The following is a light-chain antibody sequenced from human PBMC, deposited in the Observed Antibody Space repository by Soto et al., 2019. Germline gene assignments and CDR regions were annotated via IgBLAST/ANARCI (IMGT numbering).Light chain of an antibody. V-gene: IGKV3-15*01. CDR1: QSVGSN. CDR3: QQYTNWPYT. J-gene: IGKJ2*01. Sequence: EIVMTQSPATLSVSPGERASLSCRASQSVGSNLAWYQQTAGQAPRLLIYGASTRATGIPARFSGSGSGTEFTLTISSQQSEDFAVYSCQQYTNWPYTFGQGTKLEIE. CDR2: GAS.